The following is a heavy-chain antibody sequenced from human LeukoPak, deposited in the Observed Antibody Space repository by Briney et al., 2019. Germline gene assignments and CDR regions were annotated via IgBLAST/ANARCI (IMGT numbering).Heavy chain of an antibody. CDR3: ARARIAARYWFDP. D-gene: IGHD6-6*01. Sequence: ASVKVSCKASGYTFTSYDINWVRQATGQGLEWMGWTNPNSGNTGYAQKFQGRVTMTRNTSISTAYMELSSLRSEDTAVYYCARARIAARYWFDPWGQGTLVTVSA. J-gene: IGHJ5*02. CDR1: GYTFTSYD. CDR2: TNPNSGNT. V-gene: IGHV1-8*01.